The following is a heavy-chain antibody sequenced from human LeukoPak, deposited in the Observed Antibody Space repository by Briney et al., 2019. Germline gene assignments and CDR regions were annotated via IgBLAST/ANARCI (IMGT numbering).Heavy chain of an antibody. D-gene: IGHD6-13*01. CDR3: ARWGIIRRLMDY. CDR1: GYSFTGYY. CDR2: INPNSGGT. V-gene: IGHV1-2*02. J-gene: IGHJ4*02. Sequence: ASVKVSCKASGYSFTGYYMHWVRQAPGQGLEWMAWINPNSGGTKYAQKFQGRVTMTRDTSISTAYMELSRLRSDDTAVYYCARWGIIRRLMDYWGQGTLVTVSS.